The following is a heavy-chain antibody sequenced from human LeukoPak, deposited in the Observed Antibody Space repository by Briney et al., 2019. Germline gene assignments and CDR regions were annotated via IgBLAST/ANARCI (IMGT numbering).Heavy chain of an antibody. CDR2: ISSSGTYV. D-gene: IGHD5-24*01. J-gene: IGHJ4*02. Sequence: GGSLRLSCAASGFTFSSYSMNWVRQAPGKGLEWVSSISSSGTYVYCADSVKGRFTISRDNAKNSLYLQMNSLRAEDTAVYYCAREVGVEMATIGTENDYWGQGTLVTVSS. CDR1: GFTFSSYS. CDR3: AREVGVEMATIGTENDY. V-gene: IGHV3-21*01.